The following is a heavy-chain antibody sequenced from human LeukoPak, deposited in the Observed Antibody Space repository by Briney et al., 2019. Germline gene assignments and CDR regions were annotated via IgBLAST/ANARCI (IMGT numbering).Heavy chain of an antibody. Sequence: GGXLRLSCAASGFTFSSYSMNWVRQAPGKGLEWVSCTSSSSSYIYYADSVKGRFTISRDNAKNSLYLQMNSLRAEDTAVYYCARDYYGDYTPIAYWGQGTLVTVSS. D-gene: IGHD4-17*01. J-gene: IGHJ4*02. CDR2: TSSSSSYI. V-gene: IGHV3-21*01. CDR1: GFTFSSYS. CDR3: ARDYYGDYTPIAY.